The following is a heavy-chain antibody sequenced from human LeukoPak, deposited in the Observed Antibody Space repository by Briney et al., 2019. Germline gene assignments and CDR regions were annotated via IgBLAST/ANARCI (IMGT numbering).Heavy chain of an antibody. CDR1: GGSISSYY. CDR2: VYDSGTT. V-gene: IGHV4-59*01. Sequence: SETLSLTCTVSGGSISSYYWSWIRQPPGKGLEWFGYVYDSGTTNYNPSLKSRVTISVDTSKNQFSLKLSSVTAADTAVYYCAKYYYDSSGYYYEGYFDYWGQGTLVTVSS. CDR3: AKYYYDSSGYYYEGYFDY. D-gene: IGHD3-22*01. J-gene: IGHJ4*02.